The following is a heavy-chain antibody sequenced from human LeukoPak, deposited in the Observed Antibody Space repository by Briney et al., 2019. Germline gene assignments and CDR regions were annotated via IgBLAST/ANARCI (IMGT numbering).Heavy chain of an antibody. V-gene: IGHV4-39*01. J-gene: IGHJ4*02. CDR3: ARRSNYDSGRADY. Sequence: SDPLPHTCAVSCRSISSRNYYCGGTRQPPAKVLEWYGNIYYSETTHYSPSLMHRVTKSLDTSRNQSSLKLSSVTAADTAMYYCARRSNYDSGRADYWGQGTLVTVSS. CDR2: IYYSETT. D-gene: IGHD3-10*01. CDR1: CRSISSRNYY.